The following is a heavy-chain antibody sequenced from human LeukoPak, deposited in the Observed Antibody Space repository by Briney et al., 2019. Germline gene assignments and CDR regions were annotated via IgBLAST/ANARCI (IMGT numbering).Heavy chain of an antibody. CDR2: ICSSSTTI. Sequence: GGSLRLSCAASGFTFSDYSMNWVRQAPGKGLEWVSSICSSSTTIYYADSVKGRFTISRDNAKNSLYLQMNSLRAEDTAVYYCARDPSSSGWYGYYFDYWGQGTLVSVSS. CDR1: GFTFSDYS. D-gene: IGHD6-19*01. J-gene: IGHJ4*02. V-gene: IGHV3-48*04. CDR3: ARDPSSSGWYGYYFDY.